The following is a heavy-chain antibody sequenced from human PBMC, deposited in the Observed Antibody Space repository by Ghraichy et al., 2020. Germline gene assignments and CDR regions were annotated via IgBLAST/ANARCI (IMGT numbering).Heavy chain of an antibody. D-gene: IGHD2-2*01. V-gene: IGHV4-31*03. Sequence: SETLSLTCTVSGDSFNNDGYYWSWIRQLPGKGLEWIGYIYYSGSTYYNPSLMSRVTISVDTSKNQFSLKVNSMTAADTAVYFCARGVPAAPVKGALDIWGQGTMVTVSS. CDR3: ARGVPAAPVKGALDI. CDR2: IYYSGST. J-gene: IGHJ3*02. CDR1: GDSFNNDGYY.